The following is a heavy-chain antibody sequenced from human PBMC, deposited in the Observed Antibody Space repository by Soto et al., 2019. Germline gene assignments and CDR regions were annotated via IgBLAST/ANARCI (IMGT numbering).Heavy chain of an antibody. CDR2: IYYRGST. J-gene: IGHJ5*01. Sequence: SETLSLTCIVSGGSISSTNYYWGWIRQPPGKGLEWIGSIYYRGSTYYNPSPKSRVTISVDTSKNQFSLNLSSVTAADTAVYYCARRHYYDSSGYFDYWGHGTLVTVSS. D-gene: IGHD3-22*01. CDR1: GGSISSTNYY. V-gene: IGHV4-39*01. CDR3: ARRHYYDSSGYFDY.